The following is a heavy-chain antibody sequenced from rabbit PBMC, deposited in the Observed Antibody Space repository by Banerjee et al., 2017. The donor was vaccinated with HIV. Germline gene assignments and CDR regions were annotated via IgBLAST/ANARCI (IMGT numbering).Heavy chain of an antibody. Sequence: QEQLVESGGGLVQPGGSLKLSCTASGFSFSNKAVMCWVRQAPGKGVEWIACINAITGKAVYASWAKGRFTFSKTSSTTVTLQRTSLTAAGTATYFCARNYVNAFDPWGQGTLVTVS. V-gene: IGHV1S45*01. CDR1: GFSFSNKAV. CDR2: INAITGKA. J-gene: IGHJ2*01. CDR3: ARNYVNAFDP. D-gene: IGHD1-1*01.